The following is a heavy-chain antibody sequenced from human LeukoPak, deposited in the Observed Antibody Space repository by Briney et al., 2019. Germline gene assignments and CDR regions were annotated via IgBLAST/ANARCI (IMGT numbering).Heavy chain of an antibody. CDR3: AQYGDYVS. V-gene: IGHV3-9*01. Sequence: GGSLRLSCAASGFIFDDYAMPWVRQAPGKGLEWVSGISWNSGSIGYADSVKGRFTISRDNAKNSLYLQMNSLRAEDTALYYCAQYGDYVSWGQGTLVTVSS. CDR2: ISWNSGSI. D-gene: IGHD4-17*01. J-gene: IGHJ1*01. CDR1: GFIFDDYA.